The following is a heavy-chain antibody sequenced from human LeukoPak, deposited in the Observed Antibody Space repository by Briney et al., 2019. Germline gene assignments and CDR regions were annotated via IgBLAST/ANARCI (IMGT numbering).Heavy chain of an antibody. CDR3: AREGVAIFGVVKGYYFDY. CDR2: IIPIFGTA. Sequence: SVKVSCKASGGTFSSYAISWVRQAPGQGLEWMGGIIPIFGTAIYAQKFQGRVTITADESTSTAYMELSSLRSEDTAVYYCAREGVAIFGVVKGYYFDYWGQGTLVTVSS. J-gene: IGHJ4*02. V-gene: IGHV1-69*01. D-gene: IGHD3-3*01. CDR1: GGTFSSYA.